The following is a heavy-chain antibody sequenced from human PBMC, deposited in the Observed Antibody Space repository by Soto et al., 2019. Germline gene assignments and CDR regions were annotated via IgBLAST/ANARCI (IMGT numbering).Heavy chain of an antibody. Sequence: SETLSLTCAVSGYSISGGYYWGWIRQTPGKGLEWIASTYHSGSTYYNPSLKSRVTISVDTSKNQFSLKLTSVTAADTAVYYCARGAATVTPGWFDPWGQGIMVTVSS. V-gene: IGHV4-38-2*01. CDR2: TYHSGST. J-gene: IGHJ5*02. CDR1: GYSISGGYY. D-gene: IGHD4-17*01. CDR3: ARGAATVTPGWFDP.